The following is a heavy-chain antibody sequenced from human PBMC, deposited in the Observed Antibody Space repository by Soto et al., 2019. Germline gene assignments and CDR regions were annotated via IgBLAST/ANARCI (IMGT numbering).Heavy chain of an antibody. J-gene: IGHJ6*02. CDR3: ARIAASGRGWDV. Sequence: EVQLVESGGGLVQPGGSLRLSCVDSGFTFSSYWMSWVRQAPVKGLEWVGNIKQDGSEENYVDSVKGRFTISRDTAKNSRYLQMNSLRAEDTAVYYCARIAASGRGWDVWGQGTTVVVSS. CDR1: GFTFSSYW. CDR2: IKQDGSEE. V-gene: IGHV3-7*01. D-gene: IGHD6-13*01.